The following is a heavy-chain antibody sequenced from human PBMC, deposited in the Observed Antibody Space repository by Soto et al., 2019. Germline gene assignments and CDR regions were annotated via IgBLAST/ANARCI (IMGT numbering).Heavy chain of an antibody. Sequence: SETLSLTCTVSGGSISSYYWSWIRQPPGKGLEWIGYIYYSGSTNYNPSLKSRVTISVDTSKNQFYLKLSSVTAADTAVYYCAREVVRGVIGDFGYYYNLDVWGKGTTVTVS. D-gene: IGHD3-10*01. CDR1: GGSISSYY. CDR2: IYYSGST. CDR3: AREVVRGVIGDFGYYYNLDV. J-gene: IGHJ6*03. V-gene: IGHV4-59*01.